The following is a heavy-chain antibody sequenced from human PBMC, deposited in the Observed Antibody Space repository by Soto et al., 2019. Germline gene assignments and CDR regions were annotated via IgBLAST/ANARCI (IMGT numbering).Heavy chain of an antibody. J-gene: IGHJ5*02. Sequence: ASVKVSCKASGYTFTSYDINWVRQATGQGLEWMGWISAYNGNTNYAQKLQGRVTMTTDTSTSTAYMELRGLRSDDTAVYYCARTLARDWFDPWGQGTLVTVSS. CDR2: ISAYNGNT. CDR1: GYTFTSYD. CDR3: ARTLARDWFDP. V-gene: IGHV1-18*01.